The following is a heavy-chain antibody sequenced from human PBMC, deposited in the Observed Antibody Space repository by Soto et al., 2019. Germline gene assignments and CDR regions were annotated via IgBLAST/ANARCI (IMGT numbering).Heavy chain of an antibody. V-gene: IGHV4-34*01. CDR3: ARRRPGWLQSYYFDY. CDR1: GGSFSGYY. CDR2: INHSGST. J-gene: IGHJ4*02. Sequence: SETLSLTCAVYGGSFSGYYWSWIRQPPGKGLEWIGEINHSGSTNYNPSLKSRVTISVDTSKNQFSLKLSSVTAADTAVYYCARRRPGWLQSYYFDYWGQGTLVTVSS. D-gene: IGHD5-12*01.